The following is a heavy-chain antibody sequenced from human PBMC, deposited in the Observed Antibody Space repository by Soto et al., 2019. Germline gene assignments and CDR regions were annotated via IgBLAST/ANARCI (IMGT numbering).Heavy chain of an antibody. CDR3: TTDFAGFEYWALGDP. CDR1: GFSFSNAW. V-gene: IGHV3-15*07. J-gene: IGHJ5*02. D-gene: IGHD6-6*01. Sequence: EVQLVESGGGLVKPGGALRLSCAASGFSFSNAWMNWVRQAPGKRLEWVGRIKNKADGGTTDYTAPVKDRFTISRDDLKSTLYLQMNSLKPEDTAVYYCTTDFAGFEYWALGDPRGRGALVTVSS. CDR2: IKNKADGGTT.